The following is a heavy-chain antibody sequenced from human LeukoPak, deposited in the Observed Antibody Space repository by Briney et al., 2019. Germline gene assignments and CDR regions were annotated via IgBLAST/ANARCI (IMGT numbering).Heavy chain of an antibody. V-gene: IGHV1-69*13. CDR2: IIPIFGTA. J-gene: IGHJ6*03. Sequence: SVKVSCKASGYTFTSYGISWVRQAPGQGLEWMGGIIPIFGTANYAQKFQGRVTITADESTSTAYMELSSLRSEDTAVYYCARGILNSRVNYYYYMDVWGKGTTVTVSS. D-gene: IGHD1-1*01. CDR3: ARGILNSRVNYYYYMDV. CDR1: GYTFTSYG.